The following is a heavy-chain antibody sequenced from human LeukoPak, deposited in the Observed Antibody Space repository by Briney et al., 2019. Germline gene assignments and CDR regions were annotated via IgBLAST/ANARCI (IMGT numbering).Heavy chain of an antibody. CDR1: GDSVSSNSAA. D-gene: IGHD6-19*01. V-gene: IGHV6-1*01. J-gene: IGHJ6*02. CDR2: TYYRSKWYN. CDR3: ARDRVAVAGTVSYYYCGMDV. Sequence: SQTLSLTCAISGDSVSSNSAAWNWIRQSPSRGLETLGRTYYRSKWYNDYAVSVTSRITINPDTSKNQFSLQLNSVTPEDTAVYYCARDRVAVAGTVSYYYCGMDVWGQGTTVTVSS.